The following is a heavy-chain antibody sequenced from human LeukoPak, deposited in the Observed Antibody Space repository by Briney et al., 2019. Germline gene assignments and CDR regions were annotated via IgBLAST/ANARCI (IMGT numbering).Heavy chain of an antibody. V-gene: IGHV3-9*01. J-gene: IGHJ3*02. CDR3: AKDIGVYGDYEGDAFDI. CDR2: ISWNSGSI. CDR1: GFTFDEYA. D-gene: IGHD4-17*01. Sequence: GGSLRLSCAASGFTFDEYAIHWVRQAPGKGPEWVSGISWNSGSIGYADSVKGRFTISRDNAKNSLYLQMNSLRAEDTALYYCAKDIGVYGDYEGDAFDIWGQGTLVTVSS.